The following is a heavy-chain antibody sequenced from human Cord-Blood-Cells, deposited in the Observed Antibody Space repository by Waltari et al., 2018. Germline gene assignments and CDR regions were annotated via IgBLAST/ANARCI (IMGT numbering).Heavy chain of an antibody. J-gene: IGHJ4*02. D-gene: IGHD2-21*01. CDR2: IYHSGST. CDR1: GYSISSGYY. V-gene: IGHV4-38-2*02. Sequence: QVQLQESGPGLVKPSETLSLTCTVSGYSISSGYYWGWIRQPPGKGLEWIGSIYHSGSTYNNPSLKSRVTISVDTSKNQFSLKLSSVTAADTAVYYCARDSEAYCGGDCYDSSFDYWGQGTLVTVSS. CDR3: ARDSEAYCGGDCYDSSFDY.